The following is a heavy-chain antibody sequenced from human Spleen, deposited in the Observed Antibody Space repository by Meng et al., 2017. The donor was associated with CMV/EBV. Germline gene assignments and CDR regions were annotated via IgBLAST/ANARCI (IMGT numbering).Heavy chain of an antibody. CDR1: GFTFSSYW. CDR2: IKQDGSEK. D-gene: IGHD4-11*01. J-gene: IGHJ4*02. CDR3: ARSPESRDYSNYIDDY. V-gene: IGHV3-7*01. Sequence: SGFTFSSYWMSWVRQAPGKGLEWVANIKQDGSEKYYVDSVKGRFTISRDNAKNSLHLQMNSLRAEDTAVYYCARSPESRDYSNYIDDYWGKGTLVTVSS.